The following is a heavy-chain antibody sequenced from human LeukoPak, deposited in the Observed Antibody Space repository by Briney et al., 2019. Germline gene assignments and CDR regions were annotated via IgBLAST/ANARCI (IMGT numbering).Heavy chain of an antibody. V-gene: IGHV3-15*01. Sequence: GGSLRLSCAASGFTFSNAWMSWVRQAPGKGLEWVGRIKSKTDGGTTDYAAPVKGRFTISRDDSKNTLYLQMNSLKTEDTAVYYCTTDPTEYDYGDYTGPNWFDPWGQGTLVTVSS. CDR2: IKSKTDGGTT. CDR3: TTDPTEYDYGDYTGPNWFDP. CDR1: GFTFSNAW. D-gene: IGHD4-17*01. J-gene: IGHJ5*02.